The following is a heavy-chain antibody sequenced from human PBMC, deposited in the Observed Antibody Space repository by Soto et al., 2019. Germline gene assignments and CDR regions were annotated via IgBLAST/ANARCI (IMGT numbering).Heavy chain of an antibody. J-gene: IGHJ4*02. CDR3: ARSMIVVVRTFDY. CDR1: GGSISSSSYY. Sequence: PSETLSLTCPVSGGSISSSSYYWGWIRQPPGKGLEWIGSIYYSGSTYYNPSLKSRVTISVDTSKNQFSLKLSSVTAADTAVYYCARSMIVVVRTFDYWGQGTLVTVSS. CDR2: IYYSGST. V-gene: IGHV4-39*01. D-gene: IGHD3-22*01.